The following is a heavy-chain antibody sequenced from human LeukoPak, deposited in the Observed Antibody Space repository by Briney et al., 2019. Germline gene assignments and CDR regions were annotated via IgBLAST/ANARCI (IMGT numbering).Heavy chain of an antibody. V-gene: IGHV3-53*01. CDR3: ARVGDHFHWYLDL. CDR1: GFSVSTKY. Sequence: PGGSLRLSCAASGFSVSTKYMNWVRQAPGKGLEWASILYSGSDTYYANSVKGRFTISRDSSKNILFLQMNDLRAEDTAVYYCARVGDHFHWYLDLWGRGTLVTVSS. CDR2: LYSGSDT. D-gene: IGHD3-10*01. J-gene: IGHJ2*01.